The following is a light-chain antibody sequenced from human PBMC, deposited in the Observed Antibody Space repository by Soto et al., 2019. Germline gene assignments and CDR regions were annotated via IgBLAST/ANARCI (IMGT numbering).Light chain of an antibody. CDR3: QQGYNLPFT. J-gene: IGKJ4*01. CDR2: AAS. V-gene: IGKV1-39*01. CDR1: QSISTY. Sequence: DIQMTQSPSSLSASVGDRVTISCRASQSISTYLHWYQQKPGKAPKLLIYAASSLQSGVPSRFSGSGSGTDFTLTISSLQPEDFATYYCQQGYNLPFTFGGGTKVEIK.